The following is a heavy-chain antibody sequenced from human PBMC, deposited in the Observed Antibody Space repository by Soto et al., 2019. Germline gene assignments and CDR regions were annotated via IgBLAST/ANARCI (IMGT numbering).Heavy chain of an antibody. CDR2: IAYDGTKK. CDR1: GFSFSSYA. CDR3: ARERVEYGDYQFYGMDV. V-gene: IGHV3-30-3*01. J-gene: IGHJ6*02. D-gene: IGHD2-15*01. Sequence: QVQLVESGGGVVQPGRTLRLSCAASGFSFSSYAMHWVRQAPGKGLEWVAVIAYDGTKKYYEDSVKGRFIISRDNSNTLYLQMNSLRGEDTAVDYCARERVEYGDYQFYGMDVWGQGTTVTVSS.